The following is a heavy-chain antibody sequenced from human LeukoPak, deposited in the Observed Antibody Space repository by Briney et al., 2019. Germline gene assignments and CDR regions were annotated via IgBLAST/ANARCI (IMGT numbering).Heavy chain of an antibody. J-gene: IGHJ3*02. Sequence: GRSLRLSCAASGFTLSSYGMHWVRQAPGKGLEWVAVIWYDGSNKYYADSVKGRFTISRDNSKNTLYLQMNSLRAEDTAVYYCAKGAITMVRGVNDAFDIWGQGTMVTVSS. V-gene: IGHV3-33*06. D-gene: IGHD3-10*01. CDR3: AKGAITMVRGVNDAFDI. CDR2: IWYDGSNK. CDR1: GFTLSSYG.